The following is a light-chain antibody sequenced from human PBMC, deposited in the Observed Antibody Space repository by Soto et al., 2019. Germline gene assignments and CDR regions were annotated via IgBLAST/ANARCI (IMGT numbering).Light chain of an antibody. Sequence: QSALTQPASVSGSPGQSITISCTGTSSDVGGYNYVSWYQQHPGKAPKLMIYDVSNRPSGVSNRFSGSKSGNTASLTISGLQAEDEADYYGSSYTSSSTHVFGGGTKVTVL. V-gene: IGLV2-14*01. CDR3: SSYTSSSTHV. J-gene: IGLJ2*01. CDR1: SSDVGGYNY. CDR2: DVS.